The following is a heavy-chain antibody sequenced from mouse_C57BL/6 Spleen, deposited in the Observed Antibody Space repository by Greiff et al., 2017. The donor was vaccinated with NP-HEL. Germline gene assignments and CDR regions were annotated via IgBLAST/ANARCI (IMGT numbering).Heavy chain of an antibody. CDR2: IEPENGDT. CDR3: TSNWDIDY. D-gene: IGHD4-1*01. J-gene: IGHJ2*01. V-gene: IGHV14-4*01. CDR1: GFNIKDDY. Sequence: VQLQQSGAELVRPGASVKLSCTASGFNIKDDYMHWVKQRPEQGLEWIGWIEPENGDTEYASKFQGKATITADTSSNTAYLQLSSLTSEDTAVYYCTSNWDIDYWGQGTTLTVSS.